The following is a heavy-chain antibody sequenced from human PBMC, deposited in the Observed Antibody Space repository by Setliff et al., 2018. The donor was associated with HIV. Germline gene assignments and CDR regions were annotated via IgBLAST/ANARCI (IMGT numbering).Heavy chain of an antibody. J-gene: IGHJ3*02. V-gene: IGHV4-61*09. CDR3: ARRGDYDVFYI. CDR1: GGSINSGRHY. CDR2: IYTSGST. D-gene: IGHD4-17*01. Sequence: SETLSLTCTVSGGSINSGRHYWSWIRQPAGKGLEWIGHIYTSGSTNYNPSLQSRVPISADTSKNQFSLTLSSVTAADTAVYYGARRGDYDVFYIWGQGTMVTVSS.